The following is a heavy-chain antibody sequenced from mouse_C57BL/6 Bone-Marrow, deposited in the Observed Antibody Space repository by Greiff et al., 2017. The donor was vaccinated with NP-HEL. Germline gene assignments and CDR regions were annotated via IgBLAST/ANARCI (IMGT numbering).Heavy chain of an antibody. J-gene: IGHJ4*01. Sequence: QVQLKESGAELVRPGASVKLSCKASGYTFTSYGISWVKQRTGQGLEWIGEIYPRSGNTYYNEKFKGKATLTADKSSSTAYMELRSLTSEDSAVYFCAREDYYAMDYWGQGTSVTVSA. CDR3: AREDYYAMDY. CDR1: GYTFTSYG. V-gene: IGHV1-81*01. CDR2: IYPRSGNT.